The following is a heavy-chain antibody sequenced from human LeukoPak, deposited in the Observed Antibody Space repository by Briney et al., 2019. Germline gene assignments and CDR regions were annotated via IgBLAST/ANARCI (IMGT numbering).Heavy chain of an antibody. J-gene: IGHJ4*02. Sequence: GGSLRLSCIASGFTFSSYSMNWVRQAPGKGLEWVAYIRSSSSHIYYEDSVKGRFNISRDNANNSLYLQMNGLRVEDTAVYYCSTDPEAPDYWGRGTLVTVSS. CDR2: IRSSSSHI. V-gene: IGHV3-48*01. CDR1: GFTFSSYS. CDR3: STDPEAPDY.